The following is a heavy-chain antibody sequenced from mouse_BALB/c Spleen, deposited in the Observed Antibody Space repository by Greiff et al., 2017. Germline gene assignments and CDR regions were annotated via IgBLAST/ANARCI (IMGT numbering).Heavy chain of an antibody. J-gene: IGHJ4*01. Sequence: EVQLVESGGGLVQPGGSLRLSCATSGFTFTDYYMSWVRQPPGKALEWLGFIRNKANGYTTEYSASVKGRFTISRDNSQSILYLQMNTLRAEDSATYYCARDRAYYGNYDAMDYWGQGTSVTVSS. D-gene: IGHD2-10*01. CDR3: ARDRAYYGNYDAMDY. CDR2: IRNKANGYTT. CDR1: GFTFTDYY. V-gene: IGHV7-3*02.